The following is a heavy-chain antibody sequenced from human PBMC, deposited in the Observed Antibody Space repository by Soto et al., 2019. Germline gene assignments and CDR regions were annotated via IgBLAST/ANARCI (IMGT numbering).Heavy chain of an antibody. CDR2: IWYDGSNK. J-gene: IGHJ6*03. Sequence: PGGSLRLSCAASVFTFSSYGMHWVRQAPGKGLEWVAVIWYDGSNKYYADSVKGRFTISRDNSKNTLYLQMNSLRAEDTAVYYCARVSSSSHYYYYYVDVWGKGTTVTVSS. D-gene: IGHD6-6*01. CDR1: VFTFSSYG. CDR3: ARVSSSSHYYYYYVDV. V-gene: IGHV3-33*01.